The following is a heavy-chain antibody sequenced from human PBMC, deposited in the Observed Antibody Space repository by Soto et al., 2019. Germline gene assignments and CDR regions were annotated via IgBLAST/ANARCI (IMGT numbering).Heavy chain of an antibody. J-gene: IGHJ4*02. Sequence: PGGSLRLSCVVSGFTVSYNYMIWVRQAPGKGLEWVSVIYSGGSTYYADSVKGRFIISRDSSKNSLYLQMNSLRDEDTAVYYCARDGGWLLDYWGQGTLVTVSS. D-gene: IGHD5-12*01. CDR2: IYSGGST. V-gene: IGHV3-66*01. CDR1: GFTVSYNY. CDR3: ARDGGWLLDY.